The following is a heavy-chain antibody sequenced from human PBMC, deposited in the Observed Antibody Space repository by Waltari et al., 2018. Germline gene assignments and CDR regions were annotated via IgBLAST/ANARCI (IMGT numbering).Heavy chain of an antibody. D-gene: IGHD5-12*01. CDR1: GYSISSGYY. Sequence: QVQLQESGPGLVKPSETLSLTCAVSGYSISSGYYWGWIRQPPGKGLAWIGMIYHSGRTYYNPALKSRVTRSVDTSKNQCSLKLSSVTAADTAVYYCARGGRIWWLPDYWGQGTLVTVSS. CDR3: ARGGRIWWLPDY. J-gene: IGHJ4*02. V-gene: IGHV4-38-2*01. CDR2: IYHSGRT.